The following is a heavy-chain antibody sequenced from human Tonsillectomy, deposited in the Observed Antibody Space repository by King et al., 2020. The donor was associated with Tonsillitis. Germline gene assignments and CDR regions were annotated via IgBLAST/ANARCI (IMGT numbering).Heavy chain of an antibody. Sequence: QLQESGPGLVKPSETLSLTCSVSGGSISSSNYYWGWIRQPPGKGLEWIGNIYYSGSTYYNPSLKSRVTISVDTSKKQFSLKLSSVTAADTAVYYCAGNVLGYCSGGGCYSGVFDIWGQGTVVTGSS. CDR3: AGNVLGYCSGGGCYSGVFDI. CDR2: IYYSGST. CDR1: GGSISSSNYY. V-gene: IGHV4-39*01. D-gene: IGHD2-15*01. J-gene: IGHJ3*02.